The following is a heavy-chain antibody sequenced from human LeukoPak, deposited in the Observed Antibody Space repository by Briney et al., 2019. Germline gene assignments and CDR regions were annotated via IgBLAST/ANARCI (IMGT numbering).Heavy chain of an antibody. CDR2: ISYDGSNK. Sequence: GGSLRLSCAASGFTFSSYGMHWVRQAPGKGLEWVAVISYDGSNKYYADSVKGRFTISRDNSKNTLYLQMNSLRAEDTAVYYCARDPLGTYDFWSGYFHMNGMDVWGQGTTVTVSS. CDR1: GFTFSSYG. CDR3: ARDPLGTYDFWSGYFHMNGMDV. J-gene: IGHJ6*02. D-gene: IGHD3-3*01. V-gene: IGHV3-30*03.